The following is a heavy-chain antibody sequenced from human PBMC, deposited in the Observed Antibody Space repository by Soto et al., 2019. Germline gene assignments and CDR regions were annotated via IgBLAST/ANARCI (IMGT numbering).Heavy chain of an antibody. J-gene: IGHJ6*02. V-gene: IGHV4-30-4*08. CDR3: ARAAYYYGSGSYYPDGMDV. Sequence: SETLSLTCTVSGGSISSGVYYWSWIRQHPGKGLEWIGYIYYSGSTYYNPSLKSRVTISVDTSKNQFSLKLSSVTAADTAVYYCARAAYYYGSGSYYPDGMDVWGQGTTVTV. CDR2: IYYSGST. CDR1: GGSISSGVYY. D-gene: IGHD3-10*01.